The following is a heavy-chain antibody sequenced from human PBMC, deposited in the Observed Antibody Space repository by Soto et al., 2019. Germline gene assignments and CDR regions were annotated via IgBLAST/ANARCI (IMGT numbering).Heavy chain of an antibody. CDR3: ARVVYSSSRFDY. Sequence: SETLSLTCTVSGGSISSYYWSWIRQPPGKGLEWIGYIYYSGSTNYNPSLKSRVTISVDTSKNQFSLKLSSVTAADTAVYYCARVVYSSSRFDYWGQGTLVTVSS. V-gene: IGHV4-59*01. CDR1: GGSISSYY. CDR2: IYYSGST. D-gene: IGHD6-6*01. J-gene: IGHJ4*02.